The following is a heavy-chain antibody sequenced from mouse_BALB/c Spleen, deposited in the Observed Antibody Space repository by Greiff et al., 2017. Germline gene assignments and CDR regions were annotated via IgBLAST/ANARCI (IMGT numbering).Heavy chain of an antibody. J-gene: IGHJ1*01. V-gene: IGHV1S29*02. Sequence: EVQLQQSGPELVKPGASVKISCKASGYTFTDYNMHWVKQSHGKSLEWIGYIYPYNGGTGYNQKFKSKATLTVDNSSSTAYMELRSLTSEDSAVYYCASLLGLWYFDVWGAGTTVTVSS. D-gene: IGHD4-1*01. CDR1: GYTFTDYN. CDR3: ASLLGLWYFDV. CDR2: IYPYNGGT.